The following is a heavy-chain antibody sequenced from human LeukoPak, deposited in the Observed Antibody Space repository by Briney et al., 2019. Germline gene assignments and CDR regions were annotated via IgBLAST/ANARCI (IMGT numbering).Heavy chain of an antibody. CDR3: ARHGGIGPKRDYFDY. CDR2: IKADNGNT. V-gene: IGHV1-18*01. Sequence: ASVKVSCKPSGYTFTHYVISWVRQAPGQGLEWMGWIKADNGNTKYAQKLQGRVTMTTDTSTTTAHMELRSLTSDDRAIYYCARHGGIGPKRDYFDYWGPGTLVTVSS. D-gene: IGHD3-16*01. CDR1: GYTFTHYV. J-gene: IGHJ4*02.